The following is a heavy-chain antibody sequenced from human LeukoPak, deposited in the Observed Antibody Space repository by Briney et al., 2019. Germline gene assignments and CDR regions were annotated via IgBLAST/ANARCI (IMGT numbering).Heavy chain of an antibody. CDR2: INPNSGGT. D-gene: IGHD2-2*01. CDR3: ARDSYCRGINCYAFDP. Sequence: ASVKVSCKASGYTFTGYYMHWVRQAPGQGLEWMGWINPNSGGTNYAQEFQGRVTMTRDTSITTAYMELSRLRSDDTAVYFCARDSYCRGINCYAFDPWGQGTLVTVSS. J-gene: IGHJ5*02. V-gene: IGHV1-2*02. CDR1: GYTFTGYY.